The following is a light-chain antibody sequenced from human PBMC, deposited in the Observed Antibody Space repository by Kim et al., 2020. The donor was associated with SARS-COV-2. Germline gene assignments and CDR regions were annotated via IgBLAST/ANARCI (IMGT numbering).Light chain of an antibody. J-gene: IGLJ2*01. CDR2: QDD. Sequence: SYELTQPPSVSVSPGQTATITCSGDKLGDRYVCWYQQKPGQSPVVVIYQDDKRPSGIPERFSGSNSGNTATLTISGTQTMDEADYYCQAWDSSAVVFGVG. CDR3: QAWDSSAVV. V-gene: IGLV3-1*01. CDR1: KLGDRY.